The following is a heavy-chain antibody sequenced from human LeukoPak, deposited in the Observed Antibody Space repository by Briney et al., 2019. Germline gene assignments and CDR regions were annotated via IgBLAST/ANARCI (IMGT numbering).Heavy chain of an antibody. D-gene: IGHD3-16*01. J-gene: IGHJ4*02. CDR2: IYYSGST. Sequence: SETLSLTCTVSGVSISSTSYYWGWIRQPPGKGLEWIASIYYSGSTYYNPSLKSRVTISVDTSKNQFSLKLSSVTAADTAVYYCARGNYDYVWGGIDYWGQGTLVTVSS. CDR1: GVSISSTSYY. CDR3: ARGNYDYVWGGIDY. V-gene: IGHV4-39*01.